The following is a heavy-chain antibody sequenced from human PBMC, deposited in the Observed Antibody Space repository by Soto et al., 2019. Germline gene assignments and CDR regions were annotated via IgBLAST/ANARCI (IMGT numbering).Heavy chain of an antibody. CDR1: GDSISGSPYF. CDR3: ARLQAAVPHY. V-gene: IGHV4-39*01. D-gene: IGHD6-13*01. Sequence: QLQLQESGPGLVMPSETLALTCTVSGDSISGSPYFWGWIRQHPRKLLEWNGSVFYDGYTLYTPSLRSRVTISVDTSKNQFSLKMPSVAVEDTAAYCCARLQAAVPHYWGQGTLVTVSS. CDR2: VFYDGYT. J-gene: IGHJ4*02.